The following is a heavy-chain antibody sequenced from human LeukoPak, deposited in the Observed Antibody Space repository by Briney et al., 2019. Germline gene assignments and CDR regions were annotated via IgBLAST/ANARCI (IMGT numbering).Heavy chain of an antibody. D-gene: IGHD1-14*01. V-gene: IGHV4-61*02. CDR2: FYSSWSP. CDR3: AKDLATGLVVIKSYFDN. CDR1: GGSLCSGRYH. Sequence: PSQTLSLTCTVSGGSLCSGRYHWSWIRQPAGKGLEWIERFYSSWSPNYHPSLKSRDPISLDTSQNQFSLKLRSVSAADTAVYYCAKDLATGLVVIKSYFDNWGQGTLVTVSS. J-gene: IGHJ4*02.